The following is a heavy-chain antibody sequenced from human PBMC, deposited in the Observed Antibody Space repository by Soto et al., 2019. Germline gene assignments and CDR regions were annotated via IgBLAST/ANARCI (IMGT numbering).Heavy chain of an antibody. CDR1: GYSFTSYW. D-gene: IGHD4-17*01. J-gene: IGHJ4*02. CDR2: IDPSDSYT. CDR3: ASGGGDYGDYWDLDDY. V-gene: IGHV5-10-1*03. Sequence: EVQLVQSGAEVKKPGESLRISCKGSGYSFTSYWISWVRQMPGKGLEWMGRIDPSDSYTNYSPSFQGHVTISADKSISTAYLQWSSLKASDTAMYYCASGGGDYGDYWDLDDYWGQGTLVTVSS.